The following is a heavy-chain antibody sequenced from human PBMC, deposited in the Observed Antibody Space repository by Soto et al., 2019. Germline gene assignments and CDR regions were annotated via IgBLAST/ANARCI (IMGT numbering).Heavy chain of an antibody. CDR1: GGSFSGYY. CDR3: ARGNDYGDVGLDY. V-gene: IGHV4-34*01. Sequence: SETLSLKCAIYGGSFSGYYWSWIRQPPGKGLEWIGEINHSGSTNYNPSLKSRVTISVDTSKNQFSLKLSSVTAADTAVYYCARGNDYGDVGLDYWGQGTLVTVSS. D-gene: IGHD4-17*01. J-gene: IGHJ4*02. CDR2: INHSGST.